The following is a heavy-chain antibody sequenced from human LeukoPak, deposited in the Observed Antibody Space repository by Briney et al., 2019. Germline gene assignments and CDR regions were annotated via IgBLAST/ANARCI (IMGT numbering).Heavy chain of an antibody. CDR2: KD. V-gene: IGHV3-30*18. D-gene: IGHD2-2*01. CDR1: GFTFSTYV. Sequence: GGSLRLSCAASGFTFSTYVMHWVRQVPGKGLEWVAVKDYCADSVKGRFTASKDNSKSTLYLQMNSLRAEDTAIYYCAKDLCSDTSCSSRRIDYWGQGTLVTVSS. CDR3: AKDLCSDTSCSSRRIDY. J-gene: IGHJ4*02.